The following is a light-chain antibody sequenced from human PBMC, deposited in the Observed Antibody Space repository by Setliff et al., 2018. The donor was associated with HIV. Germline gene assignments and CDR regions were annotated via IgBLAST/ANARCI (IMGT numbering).Light chain of an antibody. CDR1: SSAVGGYDY. CDR2: DVT. Sequence: QPALTQPRSVSGSPGQSVTISCTGTSSAVGGYDYVSWFQQPPGKAPLLIIYDVTKRPSGVPDRFSGSRSGNTASLTISGLQADDEASYYCCSYAASQTSYVFGAGTKVTV. J-gene: IGLJ1*01. CDR3: CSYAASQTSYV. V-gene: IGLV2-11*01.